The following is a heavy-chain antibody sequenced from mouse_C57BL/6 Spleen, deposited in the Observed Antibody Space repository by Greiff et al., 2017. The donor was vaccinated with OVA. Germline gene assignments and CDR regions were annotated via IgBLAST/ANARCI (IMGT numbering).Heavy chain of an antibody. CDR1: GYSITSGYY. Sequence: EVKLQESGPGLVKPSQSLSLTCSVTGYSITSGYYWSWIRQFPGNKLEWMGYISYDGSNNYNPSLKNRISITRDTSKNQFFLKLNSVTTEDTATYYCARGGEYDRGWFAYWGQGTLVTVSA. CDR2: ISYDGSN. J-gene: IGHJ3*01. CDR3: ARGGEYDRGWFAY. D-gene: IGHD2-4*01. V-gene: IGHV3-6*01.